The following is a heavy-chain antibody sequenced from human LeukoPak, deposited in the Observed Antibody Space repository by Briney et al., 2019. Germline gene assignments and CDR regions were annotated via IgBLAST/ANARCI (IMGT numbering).Heavy chain of an antibody. CDR1: GYTFTSYD. V-gene: IGHV1-8*01. J-gene: IGHJ4*02. CDR2: MNPNSGNT. Sequence: ASVKVSCKASGYTFTSYDINWVRQATGQGLEWMGWMNPNSGNTGYAQKFQGRVTMTRNTSISTAYMELSSLRSEDTAVYYCARGAPLRNFDWFATFDYWGQGTLVTVSS. CDR3: ARGAPLRNFDWFATFDY. D-gene: IGHD3-9*01.